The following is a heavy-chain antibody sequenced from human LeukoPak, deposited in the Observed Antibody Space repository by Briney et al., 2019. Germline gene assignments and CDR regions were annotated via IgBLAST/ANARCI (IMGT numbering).Heavy chain of an antibody. D-gene: IGHD3-10*01. J-gene: IGHJ4*02. Sequence: GGSLRLSCAASGFTFSSYGMHWVRQAPGKGLEWVAVISYDGSNKYYADSVKGRFTISRDNSKNTLYLQMNSLRAEDTAVYYCAKMWFRARGSSRVPYDYWGQGTLVTVSS. CDR2: ISYDGSNK. CDR3: AKMWFRARGSSRVPYDY. V-gene: IGHV3-30*18. CDR1: GFTFSSYG.